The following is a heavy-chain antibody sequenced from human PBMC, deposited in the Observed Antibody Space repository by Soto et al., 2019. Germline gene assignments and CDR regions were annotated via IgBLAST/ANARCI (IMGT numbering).Heavy chain of an antibody. D-gene: IGHD3-22*01. Sequence: LRLSCAASGFTVSSNYMSWVRQAPGKGLEWVSVIYSGGSTYYADSVKGRFTISRDNSKNTLYLQMNSLRAEDTAVYYCAKGPPKTTMITPGFFDYWGQGTLVTVSS. CDR1: GFTVSSNY. J-gene: IGHJ4*02. CDR2: IYSGGST. CDR3: AKGPPKTTMITPGFFDY. V-gene: IGHV3-53*01.